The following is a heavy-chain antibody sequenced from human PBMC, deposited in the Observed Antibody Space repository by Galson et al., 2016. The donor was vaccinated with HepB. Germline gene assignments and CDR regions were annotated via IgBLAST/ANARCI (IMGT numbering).Heavy chain of an antibody. CDR1: GGSITTTDW. V-gene: IGHV4-4*02. D-gene: IGHD2-8*02. Sequence: ETLSLTCAVSGGSITTTDWWSWVRQPPGKGLEWIGEVYHDGNTFYNPSVGSRVTISIDKSKNEFYLNLRSVTAADTAVYYCARDCTGGTCKSGDYDTFDIWGQGPVVTVSS. CDR3: ARDCTGGTCKSGDYDTFDI. CDR2: VYHDGNT. J-gene: IGHJ3*02.